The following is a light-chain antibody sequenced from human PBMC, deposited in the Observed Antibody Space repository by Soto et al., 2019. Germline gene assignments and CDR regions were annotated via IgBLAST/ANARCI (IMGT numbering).Light chain of an antibody. J-gene: IGKJ2*01. CDR2: GAS. V-gene: IGKV3-15*01. CDR1: QSVNSN. CDR3: QQYNNWPYT. Sequence: ERVMTHSPAPLSVSPGQRVTLSCRARQSVNSNLAWYQQKPGQAPRLLIYGASTRADGFPARFSGSGSGTQCTLTIGGLQLEDFAVYYWQQYNNWPYTFGQGTKLEVK.